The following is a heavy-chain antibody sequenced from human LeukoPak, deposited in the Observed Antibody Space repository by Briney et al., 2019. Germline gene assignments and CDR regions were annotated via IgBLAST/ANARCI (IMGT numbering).Heavy chain of an antibody. Sequence: SETLSLTCTVSGVSISAYYWSWIRQSAGNGLEWIGRIYPGESIYATENSYYNPSLKSRISLSGDTSKNQLSLKLSSVTAADTAIYYCASDPTTVTSVFDSWGQGSLVTVSS. CDR1: GVSISAYY. J-gene: IGHJ4*02. CDR2: IYPGESIYATENS. CDR3: ASDPTTVTSVFDS. V-gene: IGHV4-4*07. D-gene: IGHD4-17*01.